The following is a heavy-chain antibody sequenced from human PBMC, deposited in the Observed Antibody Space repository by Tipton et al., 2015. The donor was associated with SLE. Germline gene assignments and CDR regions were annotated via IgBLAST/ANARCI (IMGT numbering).Heavy chain of an antibody. V-gene: IGHV4-39*07. CDR3: ARVHWELPGYFDL. J-gene: IGHJ2*01. CDR2: TYHSGST. Sequence: LRLSCTVSGGSISSGDYYWSWIRQPPGKGLEWIGSTYHSGSTYYNPSLKSRVTISVDTSKNQFSLKLSSVTAADTAVYYCARVHWELPGYFDLWGRGTLVTVSS. D-gene: IGHD1-26*01. CDR1: GGSISSGDYY.